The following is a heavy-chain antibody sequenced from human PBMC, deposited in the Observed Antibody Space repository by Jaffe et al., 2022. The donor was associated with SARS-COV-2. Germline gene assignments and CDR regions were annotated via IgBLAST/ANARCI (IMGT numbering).Heavy chain of an antibody. CDR2: IYPGDSDT. CDR3: ARLLWIGDGRSFDY. CDR1: GYRFSSSW. V-gene: IGHV5-51*01. J-gene: IGHJ4*02. D-gene: IGHD3-16*01. Sequence: EVQLVQSGAEVKKPGESLKISCKGSGYRFSSSWIAWVRQMPGKGLECMGIIYPGDSDTRYSPSFQGQVTMSADKSVSTASLQWSSLQASDSAMYYCARLLWIGDGRSFDYWGQGTLVTVSS.